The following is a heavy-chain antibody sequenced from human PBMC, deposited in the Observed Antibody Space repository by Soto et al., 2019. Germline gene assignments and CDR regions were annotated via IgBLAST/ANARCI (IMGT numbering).Heavy chain of an antibody. CDR3: AGDPYYYGSAF. CDR1: GFRFSDHN. Sequence: QVQLVESGGGLVEPGGSLRLSCAASGFRFSDHNMTWIRQAPGKGLEWVSKISGGGSTTYYADSVKGRFTVSRDNAKNSLYLHMNSLRTEDTAVYYCAGDPYYYGSAFWGQGTLVTVSS. CDR2: ISGGGSTT. J-gene: IGHJ4*02. D-gene: IGHD3-10*01. V-gene: IGHV3-11*01.